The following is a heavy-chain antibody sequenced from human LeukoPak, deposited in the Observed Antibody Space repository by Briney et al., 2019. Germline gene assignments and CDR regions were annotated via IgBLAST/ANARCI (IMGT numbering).Heavy chain of an antibody. J-gene: IGHJ4*02. D-gene: IGHD2-21*02. CDR3: ARVGVFVVVTAIRWGYFDY. V-gene: IGHV3-7*01. CDR2: IKEEGSEK. Sequence: PGGSLRLSCAASGFTFSSYWMSWVRQAPGKGLEWVANIKEEGSEKYYVDSVKGRFTISRDNAKNSLYLQLNSLRAEDTAVYYCARVGVFVVVTAIRWGYFDYWGQGTLVTVSS. CDR1: GFTFSSYW.